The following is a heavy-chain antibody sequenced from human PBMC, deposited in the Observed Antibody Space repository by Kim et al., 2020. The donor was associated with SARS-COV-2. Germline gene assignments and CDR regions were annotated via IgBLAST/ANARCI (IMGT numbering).Heavy chain of an antibody. V-gene: IGHV3-23*01. CDR3: AKEPLVLLWFGESAH. J-gene: IGHJ4*02. D-gene: IGHD3-10*01. Sequence: DSVKGRFTISRDNSKNTLYLQMNSLRAEDTAVYYCAKEPLVLLWFGESAHWGQGTLVTVSS.